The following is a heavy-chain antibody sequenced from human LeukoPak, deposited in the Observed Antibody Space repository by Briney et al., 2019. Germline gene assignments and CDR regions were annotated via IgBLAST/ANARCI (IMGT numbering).Heavy chain of an antibody. V-gene: IGHV4-39*07. CDR2: IYYSGST. CDR3: ARSAAGGWYYFDY. CDR1: GGSITSSSYY. Sequence: EASETLSLTCTVSGGSITSSSYYWGWIRQPPGKGLEWIGNIYYSGSTYYNPSLKSRVTISVDTSKNQFSLNLTSVTAADTAVYYCARSAAGGWYYFDYWGQGTLVTVSS. D-gene: IGHD6-25*01. J-gene: IGHJ4*02.